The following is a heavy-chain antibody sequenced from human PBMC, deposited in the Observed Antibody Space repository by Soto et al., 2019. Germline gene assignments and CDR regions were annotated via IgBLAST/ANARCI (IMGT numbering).Heavy chain of an antibody. Sequence: GGSLRLSCAASRFTFSTYEMNWVRQAPGKGLEWGSYISTSGSTVYYADSVKGRFTIARDNTRNSLYLQMNSLRDEDTALYYCVRYCSTTLCNGVATRTFDYWGQGTLVTVSS. CDR3: VRYCSTTLCNGVATRTFDY. CDR2: ISTSGSTV. D-gene: IGHD2-2*01. J-gene: IGHJ4*02. V-gene: IGHV3-48*03. CDR1: RFTFSTYE.